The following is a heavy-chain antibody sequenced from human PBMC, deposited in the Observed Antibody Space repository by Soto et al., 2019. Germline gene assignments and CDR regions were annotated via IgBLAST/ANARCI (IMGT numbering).Heavy chain of an antibody. Sequence: ASVKVSCKASGYTFTGYYMHWVRQAPGQGLEWMGWINPNSGGTNYAQKFQGWVTMTRDTSISTAYMELRRLRSDDTAVYYCARERVVVVVAANEGICYYYGVDVLGQGTTVTVSS. J-gene: IGHJ6*02. D-gene: IGHD2-15*01. CDR3: ARERVVVVVAANEGICYYYGVDV. V-gene: IGHV1-2*04. CDR2: INPNSGGT. CDR1: GYTFTGYY.